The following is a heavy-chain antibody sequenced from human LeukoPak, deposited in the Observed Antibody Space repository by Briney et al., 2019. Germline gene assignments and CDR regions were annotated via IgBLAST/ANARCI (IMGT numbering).Heavy chain of an antibody. CDR1: GFTFSSYA. D-gene: IGHD3-9*01. J-gene: IGHJ4*02. Sequence: GGSLRLSCAASGFTFSSYAMSWVRQAPGKGLEWVSAISSSGSTIYYADSVKGRFTISRDNAKNSLYLQMNSLRAEDTAVYYCARKGLRYFDRYFDYWGQGTLVTVSS. CDR2: ISSSGSTI. CDR3: ARKGLRYFDRYFDY. V-gene: IGHV3-48*04.